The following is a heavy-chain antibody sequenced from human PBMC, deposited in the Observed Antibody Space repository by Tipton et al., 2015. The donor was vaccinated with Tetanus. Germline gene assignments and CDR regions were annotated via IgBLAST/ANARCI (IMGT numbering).Heavy chain of an antibody. CDR1: GGSISDKKYY. CDR2: IYFEGST. D-gene: IGHD3-10*01. CDR3: ARHLYGYWFDP. J-gene: IGHJ5*02. V-gene: IGHV4-39*02. Sequence: LRLSCTVSGGSISDKKYYWGWIRQPPGRGLEWIASIYFEGSTYYSPSFKSRVSIAVDRSQSVFSLNLTSATAADTAVYYCARHLYGYWFDPWGQGALVTVSS.